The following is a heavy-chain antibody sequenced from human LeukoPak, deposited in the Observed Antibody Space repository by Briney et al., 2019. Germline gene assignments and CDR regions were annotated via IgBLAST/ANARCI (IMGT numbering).Heavy chain of an antibody. J-gene: IGHJ4*02. CDR3: ARVGEMATIRD. V-gene: IGHV4-59*01. CDR2: IYNSGSI. Sequence: TSETLSLTCDISGDSISSYYWSWVRQPPGKGLEWIGYIYNSGSIHYNPSLKSRVSISVDTSKNRFSLNLGSVTAADTAVYYCARVGEMATIRDWGPGFLVTVSS. CDR1: GDSISSYY. D-gene: IGHD5-24*01.